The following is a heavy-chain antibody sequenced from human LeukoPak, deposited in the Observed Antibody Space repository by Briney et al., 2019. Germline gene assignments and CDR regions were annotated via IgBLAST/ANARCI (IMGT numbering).Heavy chain of an antibody. V-gene: IGHV1-2*02. CDR2: INPHSGGT. Sequence: GASVKVSCKASGYTLTGYYMHWVRQAPGQGLEWMGWINPHSGGTSYAQKFQGRVTMTRDTSISTAYMELSRLKSDDTAVYFCARGDAPVIPVAGIDYWGQGTLVTVSS. J-gene: IGHJ4*02. CDR3: ARGDAPVIPVAGIDY. D-gene: IGHD6-19*01. CDR1: GYTLTGYY.